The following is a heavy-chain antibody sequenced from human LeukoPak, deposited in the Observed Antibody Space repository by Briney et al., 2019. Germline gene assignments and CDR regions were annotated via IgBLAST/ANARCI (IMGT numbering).Heavy chain of an antibody. CDR1: GGSISSYY. Sequence: PSETLSLTCTVSGGSISSYYWSWIRQPPGKGLEWIGYIHSSGRLNYNPSLKSRVTISVDTSKNQFSLKLTSVTAADAAVYYCASTPAPPFWYFDLWGRGAPVTVSS. J-gene: IGHJ2*01. CDR2: IHSSGRL. V-gene: IGHV4-59*08. CDR3: ASTPAPPFWYFDL.